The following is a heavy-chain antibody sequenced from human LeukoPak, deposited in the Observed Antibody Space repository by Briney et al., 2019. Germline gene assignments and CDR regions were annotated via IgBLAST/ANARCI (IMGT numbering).Heavy chain of an antibody. V-gene: IGHV4-4*07. D-gene: IGHD3-10*01. CDR2: IYTSGST. J-gene: IGHJ6*03. CDR1: GGSISSYY. CDR3: ATSGSSFDYYHYIDV. Sequence: SETLSLTCTVSGGSISSYYWSWIRQPAGKGLEWIGRIYTSGSTNYNPSLKSRVTMSVDTSKNQFSLKLSSVTAADTAVYYCATSGSSFDYYHYIDVWGKGTTVTVSS.